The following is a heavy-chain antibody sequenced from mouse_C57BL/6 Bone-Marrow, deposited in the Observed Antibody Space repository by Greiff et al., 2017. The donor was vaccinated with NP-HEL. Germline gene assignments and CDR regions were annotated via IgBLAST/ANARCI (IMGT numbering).Heavy chain of an antibody. CDR1: GYTFTSYW. D-gene: IGHD1-1*01. J-gene: IGHJ1*03. CDR2: IDPSDSYT. Sequence: QVQLQQPGAELVMPGASVKLSCKASGYTFTSYWMHWVKQRPGQGLEWIGEIDPSDSYTNYNQKFKGKSTLTVDKSSSPAYMQLSSLTSEDSAVYYCARWITTGWYFDVWGTGTTVTVSS. V-gene: IGHV1-69*01. CDR3: ARWITTGWYFDV.